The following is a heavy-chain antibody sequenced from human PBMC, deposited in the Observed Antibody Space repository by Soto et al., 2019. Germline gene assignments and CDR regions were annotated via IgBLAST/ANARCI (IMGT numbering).Heavy chain of an antibody. J-gene: IGHJ2*01. CDR2: ISWNIGSI. D-gene: IGHD6-13*01. CDR3: AKDGGRQQLVPSYWYFDL. Sequence: EVQLVESGGGLVQPGRSLRLSCAASGFTFDDYAMHWVRQAPGKGLEWVSGISWNIGSIGYADSVKGRFTISRDNAKNTLYLQMNSLRAEDTALYYCAKDGGRQQLVPSYWYFDLWGRGTLVTVSS. CDR1: GFTFDDYA. V-gene: IGHV3-9*01.